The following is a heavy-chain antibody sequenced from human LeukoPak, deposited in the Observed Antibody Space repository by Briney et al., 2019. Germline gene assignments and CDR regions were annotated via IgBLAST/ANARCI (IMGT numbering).Heavy chain of an antibody. CDR1: GFTVSSNY. D-gene: IGHD2/OR15-2a*01. CDR3: TRSIGWDYFDNGYGMGV. CDR2: IYSGGDS. V-gene: IGHV3-66*01. Sequence: GGSLRLSCTASGFTVSSNYMSWVRQAPGKGLEWVSVIYSGGDSYYADSLRGRFTISRDNSKNILYFQMNSLRAEDTAVYYCTRSIGWDYFDNGYGMGVWGQGTTVTVSS. J-gene: IGHJ6*02.